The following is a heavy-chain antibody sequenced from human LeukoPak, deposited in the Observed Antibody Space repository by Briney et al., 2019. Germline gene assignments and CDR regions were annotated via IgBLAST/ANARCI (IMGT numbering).Heavy chain of an antibody. J-gene: IGHJ4*02. V-gene: IGHV5-51*01. Sequence: AGGSPQICCQGSGSIFTSYWSGGGRQVPGKGREGMGIIYPGDSDTTYSPSFQAQVPISADKSISTAYLQWSSLKASDTAMYYCAKLYSYGYAYYFDYWGQGTLVTVSS. D-gene: IGHD5-18*01. CDR3: AKLYSYGYAYYFDY. CDR1: GSIFTSYW. CDR2: IYPGDSDT.